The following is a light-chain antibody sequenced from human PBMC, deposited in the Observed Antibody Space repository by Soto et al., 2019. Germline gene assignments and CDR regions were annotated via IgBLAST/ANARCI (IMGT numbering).Light chain of an antibody. J-gene: IGKJ5*01. Sequence: EVVMTQSPATLSVSPGERATLSCRASQTVSRNLAWYQQRPGQAPRLLIYDISNRDTGVPARFSGSGSETEITLTIRSLQSEDYAVYFCQQYNNWPSFGQGTRLEIK. CDR3: QQYNNWPS. CDR1: QTVSRN. V-gene: IGKV3-15*01. CDR2: DIS.